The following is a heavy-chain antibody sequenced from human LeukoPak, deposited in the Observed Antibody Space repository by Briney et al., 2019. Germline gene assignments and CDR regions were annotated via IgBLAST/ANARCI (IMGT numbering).Heavy chain of an antibody. CDR1: GYTFTSYG. V-gene: IGHV1-18*01. D-gene: IGHD2-2*01. CDR3: ARVHDCSSTSCSNWFDP. CDR2: INAYNGNT. J-gene: IGHJ5*02. Sequence: GASVKVSCKASGYTFTSYGISWVRQAPGQGLEWMGWINAYNGNTNYAQKLQGRVTMTTDTSTSTAYMELRSLRSDDTAVYYCARVHDCSSTSCSNWFDPWGQGTLVTVSS.